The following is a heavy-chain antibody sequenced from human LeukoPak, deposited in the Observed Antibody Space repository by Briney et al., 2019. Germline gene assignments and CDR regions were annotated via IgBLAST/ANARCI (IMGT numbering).Heavy chain of an antibody. Sequence: PGGSLRLSCAASGFTLSDQFMDWVRQAPGKGLEWIGRSRNRANSHTTEYAASVKGRFTVSRDDSGNLMYLQMNSLKIEDTAVYFCTSDGGSSGNTAFDIWGQGTEVTVSS. CDR3: TSDGGSSGNTAFDI. D-gene: IGHD6-19*01. V-gene: IGHV3-72*01. CDR2: SRNRANSHTT. J-gene: IGHJ3*02. CDR1: GFTLSDQF.